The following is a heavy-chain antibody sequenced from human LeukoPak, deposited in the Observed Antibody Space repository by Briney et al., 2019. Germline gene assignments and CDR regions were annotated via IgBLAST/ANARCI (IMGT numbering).Heavy chain of an antibody. CDR1: SGSFIGYY. J-gene: IGHJ4*02. V-gene: IGHV4-34*01. CDR3: ARGESYYYDSSGYYWVVDYFDY. CDR2: INHSGST. Sequence: SETLSLTCAVYSGSFIGYYWSWIRQPPGKGLEWIGEINHSGSTNYNPSLKSRVTISVDTSKNQFSLKLSSVTAADTAVYYCARGESYYYDSSGYYWVVDYFDYWGQGTLVTVSS. D-gene: IGHD3-22*01.